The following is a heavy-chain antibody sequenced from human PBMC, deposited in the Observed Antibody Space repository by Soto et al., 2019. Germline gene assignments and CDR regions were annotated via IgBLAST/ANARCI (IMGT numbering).Heavy chain of an antibody. J-gene: IGHJ4*02. Sequence: HGGSLRHCFEVAEFTFSSDTSNLFHQTPGQGLEWIHYISRSGSNVDYADSVKGRFSISSDNAKNSLYLQMNSLRAEDTAVYYCAQWAGLVDYLGPFDYWGQGTQVTVSS. CDR2: ISRSGSNV. CDR3: AQWAGLVDYLGPFDY. V-gene: IGHV3-48*03. CDR1: EFTFSSDT. D-gene: IGHD2-21*01.